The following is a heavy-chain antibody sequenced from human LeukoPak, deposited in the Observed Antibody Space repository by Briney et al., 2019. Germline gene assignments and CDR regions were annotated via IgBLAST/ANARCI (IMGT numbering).Heavy chain of an antibody. CDR1: GFTFSSYG. V-gene: IGHV3-30*18. Sequence: GGSLRLSCAASGFTFSSYGMHWVRQAPGKGLEWVAVISYDGSNKYYADSVKGRFTISRDNSKNTLYLQMNSLRAEDTAVHYCAKGHSSSDSFDYWGQGTLVTVSS. J-gene: IGHJ4*02. CDR2: ISYDGSNK. D-gene: IGHD6-6*01. CDR3: AKGHSSSDSFDY.